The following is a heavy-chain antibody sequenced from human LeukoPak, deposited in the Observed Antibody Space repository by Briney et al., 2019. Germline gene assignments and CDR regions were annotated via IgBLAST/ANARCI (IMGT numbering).Heavy chain of an antibody. D-gene: IGHD2-2*02. CDR3: ATGPVVPAAIRPGGMDV. V-gene: IGHV1-24*01. CDR1: GYTLTELS. CDR2: FDPEDGET. J-gene: IGHJ6*02. Sequence: ASVKVSCKVSGYTLTELSMHWVRQAPGKGLEWMGGFDPEDGETIYAQKFQGRVTMTEDTSTDTAYMELSSLRSEDTAVYYCATGPVVPAAIRPGGMDVWGQGTTVTVSS.